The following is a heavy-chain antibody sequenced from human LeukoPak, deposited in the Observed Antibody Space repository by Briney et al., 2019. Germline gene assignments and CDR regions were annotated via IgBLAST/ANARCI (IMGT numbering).Heavy chain of an antibody. Sequence: KSSETLSLTCTVSGGSISSYYWSWIRQPPGKGLEWIGYIYYSGSTNYNPSLKSRVTISVDTSKNQFSLKLSSVTAAGTAVYYCATSQDSGSYYYWGQGTLVTVSS. CDR3: ATSQDSGSYYY. V-gene: IGHV4-59*01. CDR1: GGSISSYY. CDR2: IYYSGST. D-gene: IGHD1-26*01. J-gene: IGHJ4*02.